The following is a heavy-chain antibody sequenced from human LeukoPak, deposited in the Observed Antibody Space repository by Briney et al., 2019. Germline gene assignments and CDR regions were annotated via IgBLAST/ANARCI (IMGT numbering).Heavy chain of an antibody. CDR3: ARDSYDYVWGSYATGYYGMDV. CDR1: GYTFTSYD. V-gene: IGHV1-8*01. D-gene: IGHD3-16*01. J-gene: IGHJ6*02. CDR2: MNPNSGNK. Sequence: ASVKVSCKASGYTFTSYDINWLRQATGQGLEWMGWMNPNSGNKGYAQKFQGRVTMTRNTSISTAYMELSSLRYEDTAVYYCARDSYDYVWGSYATGYYGMDVWGQGTTVTVSS.